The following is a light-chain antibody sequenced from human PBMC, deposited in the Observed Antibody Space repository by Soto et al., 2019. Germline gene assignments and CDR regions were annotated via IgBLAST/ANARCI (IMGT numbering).Light chain of an antibody. V-gene: IGKV1-5*03. CDR2: KAS. Sequence: DIQMTESPSTLSGSVGARVTITCRASQTISSWLAWYQQKPGKAPKLLSYKASTLKSGVPSRFRGSGSGTEFTLTISSLQPDDFATYYCQHYNSYSEAFGQGTKVDIK. J-gene: IGKJ1*01. CDR3: QHYNSYSEA. CDR1: QTISSW.